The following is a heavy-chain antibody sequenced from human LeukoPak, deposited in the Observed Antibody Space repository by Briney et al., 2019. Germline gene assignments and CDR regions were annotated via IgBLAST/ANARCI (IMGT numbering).Heavy chain of an antibody. V-gene: IGHV3-48*04. CDR1: GFTFSSYA. CDR3: ARDLLRHSGPFDY. D-gene: IGHD3-16*01. Sequence: GRSLRLSCAASGFTFSSYAMHWVRQAPGKGLEWVSYISSSSSTIYYADSVKGRFTISRDNAKNSLYLQMNSLRAEDTAVYYCARDLLRHSGPFDYWGQGTLVTVSS. CDR2: ISSSSSTI. J-gene: IGHJ4*02.